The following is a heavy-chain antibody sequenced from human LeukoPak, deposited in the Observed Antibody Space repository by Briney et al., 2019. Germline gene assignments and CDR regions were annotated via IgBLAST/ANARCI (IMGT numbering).Heavy chain of an antibody. Sequence: SETLSLTCAVYGGSFSGYYWSWIRQPPGKGLEWIGEINHSGSTNYNPSLKSRVTISVDTSKNQFSLKLSSVTAADTAVYYCVSAYDSSGYYGGDYWGQGTLVTVSS. CDR1: GGSFSGYY. J-gene: IGHJ4*02. CDR2: INHSGST. CDR3: VSAYDSSGYYGGDY. V-gene: IGHV4-34*01. D-gene: IGHD3-22*01.